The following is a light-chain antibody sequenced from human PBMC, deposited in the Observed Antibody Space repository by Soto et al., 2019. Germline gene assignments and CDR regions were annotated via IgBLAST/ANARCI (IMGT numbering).Light chain of an antibody. V-gene: IGLV2-8*01. Sequence: QSALTQPASVSGSPGQSITISCTGTSSDVGNYIFVSWYRQHPGKAPKLIISHVTERPSGVPDRFSGSKSGNTASLTISGLQAGDEADYYCTAYSGIRNWGLFGTGTQLTVL. CDR2: HVT. J-gene: IGLJ1*01. CDR1: SSDVGNYIF. CDR3: TAYSGIRNWGL.